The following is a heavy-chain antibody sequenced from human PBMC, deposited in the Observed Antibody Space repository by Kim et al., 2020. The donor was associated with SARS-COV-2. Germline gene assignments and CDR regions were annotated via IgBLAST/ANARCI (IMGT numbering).Heavy chain of an antibody. Sequence: SETLSLTCTVSGGSISSSSYYWGWIRQPPGKGLEWIGSIYYSGSTYYNPSLKSRVTISVDTSKNQFSLKLSSVTAADTAVYYCARHLRVKYGGFDYWGQGTLVTVSS. CDR2: IYYSGST. D-gene: IGHD3-10*01. J-gene: IGHJ4*02. CDR3: ARHLRVKYGGFDY. CDR1: GGSISSSSYY. V-gene: IGHV4-39*01.